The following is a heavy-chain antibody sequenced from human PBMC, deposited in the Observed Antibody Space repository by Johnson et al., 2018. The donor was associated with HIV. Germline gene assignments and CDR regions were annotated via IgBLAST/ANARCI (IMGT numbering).Heavy chain of an antibody. V-gene: IGHV3-13*04. Sequence: VQLVESGGGLVQPGGSLRLSCAASGFTFSSYDMHWVRQATGKGLEWVSGIGSTGDTYYPGSVKGRFTISRQNAKNSLYLQMNSLRAGDTAVYYCAIGFELAAGWGAFDIWGQGTMVTVSS. CDR3: AIGFELAAGWGAFDI. J-gene: IGHJ3*02. CDR2: IGSTGDT. CDR1: GFTFSSYD. D-gene: IGHD6-13*01.